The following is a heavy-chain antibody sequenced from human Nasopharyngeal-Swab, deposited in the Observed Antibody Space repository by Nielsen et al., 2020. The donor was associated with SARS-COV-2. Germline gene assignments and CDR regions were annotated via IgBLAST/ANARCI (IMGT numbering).Heavy chain of an antibody. CDR2: ISSNGGST. CDR1: GFTFSSYA. CDR3: VKGAAAYYYGMDV. J-gene: IGHJ6*02. V-gene: IGHV3-64D*08. Sequence: GESLKISCSAPGFTFSSYAMHWVRQAPGKGLEYVSAISSNGGSTYYADSVKGRFTISRGNSKNTLYLQMSSLRAEDTAVYYCVKGAAAYYYGMDVWGQGTTVTVSS. D-gene: IGHD2-2*01.